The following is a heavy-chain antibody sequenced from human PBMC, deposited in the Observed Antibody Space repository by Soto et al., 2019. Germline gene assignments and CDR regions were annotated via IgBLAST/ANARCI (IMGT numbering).Heavy chain of an antibody. J-gene: IGHJ3*02. CDR3: ARDREDIVVVVAATPGAFDI. CDR2: ISAYNGNT. Sequence: QVQLVQSGAEVKKPGASVKVCCKASGYTFTSYGISWVRQAPGHGLEWMGWISAYNGNTNYAQKLQGRVTMTTDTSTSTAYMDLRSLRSDDTAVYYCARDREDIVVVVAATPGAFDIWGQGTMVTVSS. V-gene: IGHV1-18*01. D-gene: IGHD2-15*01. CDR1: GYTFTSYG.